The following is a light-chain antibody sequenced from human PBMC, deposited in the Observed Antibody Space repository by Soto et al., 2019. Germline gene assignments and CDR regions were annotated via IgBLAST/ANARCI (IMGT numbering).Light chain of an antibody. CDR2: DAS. V-gene: IGKV3-11*01. J-gene: IGKJ3*01. CDR3: QQRDNWPPVFT. Sequence: EIVLTQSPATLSLSPGERATLSCRASQSVSSSLAWYQQKPGQAPRLLIYDASNRATGIPARFSGSGSGTDFTLTISSLEPEDFAVYYCQQRDNWPPVFTFGPGTKVDIK. CDR1: QSVSSS.